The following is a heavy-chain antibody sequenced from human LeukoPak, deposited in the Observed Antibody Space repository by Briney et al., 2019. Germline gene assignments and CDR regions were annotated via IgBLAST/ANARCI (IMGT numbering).Heavy chain of an antibody. CDR1: GGSFSDYY. D-gene: IGHD3-16*02. CDR3: ARDSRDYVWGSYRGISFDY. Sequence: LSLTCAVYGGSFSDYYMSWIRQAPGKGLEWVSYISNSGSTIYYADSVKGRFTISRDNAKNSLYLQMNSLRAEDTAVYYCARDSRDYVWGSYRGISFDYWGQGTLVTVSS. V-gene: IGHV3-11*04. J-gene: IGHJ4*02. CDR2: ISNSGSTI.